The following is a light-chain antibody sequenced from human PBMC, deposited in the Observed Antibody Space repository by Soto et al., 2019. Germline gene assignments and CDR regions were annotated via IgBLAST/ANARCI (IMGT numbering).Light chain of an antibody. CDR3: QEYNSWRPIT. J-gene: IGKJ4*01. CDR2: GAS. Sequence: EIVLTQSPGTLSLSPGERASLSCRASQSVSSNYLAWFQQKPGQAPRLLISGASNRASDIPDRFSGSGSWTDFTLTISRLEPEDFAVYYCQEYNSWRPITFGGGTKVDIK. V-gene: IGKV3-20*01. CDR1: QSVSSNY.